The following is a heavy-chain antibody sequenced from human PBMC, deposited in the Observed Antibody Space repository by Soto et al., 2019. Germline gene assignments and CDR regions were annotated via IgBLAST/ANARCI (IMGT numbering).Heavy chain of an antibody. D-gene: IGHD3-10*01. J-gene: IGHJ4*02. V-gene: IGHV4-59*01. CDR1: GASITNYY. CDR2: IYYGGTS. CDR3: AMYYGHGQDY. Sequence: QVQLHQSGPGLVKPSETLSLTCSVSGASITNYYWTWIRQSPGKGLEWIGYIYYGGTSNYNSSLKGRVTVSVDMATKQFSLTLNSVTAADTAVYYCAMYYGHGQDYWGQGTLVTVSS.